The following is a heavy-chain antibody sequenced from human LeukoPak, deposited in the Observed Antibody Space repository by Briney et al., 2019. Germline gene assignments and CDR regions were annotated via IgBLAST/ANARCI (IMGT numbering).Heavy chain of an antibody. CDR3: ARDRKTGNLLRFLGSPEGAFDI. D-gene: IGHD3-3*01. CDR2: INPNSGGT. J-gene: IGHJ3*02. Sequence: ASVKVSCKASGGTFISYAISWVRQAPGQGLEWMGWINPNSGGTNYAQKLQGRVTMTRDTSISTAYMELSRLRSDDTAVYYCARDRKTGNLLRFLGSPEGAFDIWGQGTMVTVSS. V-gene: IGHV1-2*02. CDR1: GGTFISYA.